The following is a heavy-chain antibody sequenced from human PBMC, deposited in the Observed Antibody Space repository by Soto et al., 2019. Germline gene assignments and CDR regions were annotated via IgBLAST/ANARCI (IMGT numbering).Heavy chain of an antibody. J-gene: IGHJ4*02. D-gene: IGHD2-15*01. CDR3: ARMACSGGSCYTYYFDY. CDR1: GYTFTGYY. CDR2: INPNSGGT. V-gene: IGHV1-2*04. Sequence: VSVKVSCKASGYTFTGYYMHWVRQAPGQGLEWMGWINPNSGGTNYAQKFQGWVTMTRDTSISTAYMELSRLRSDDTAVYYCARMACSGGSCYTYYFDYWGQGTLVTVSS.